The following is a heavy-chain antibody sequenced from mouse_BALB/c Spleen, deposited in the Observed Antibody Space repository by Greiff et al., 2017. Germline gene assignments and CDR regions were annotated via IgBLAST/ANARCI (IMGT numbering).Heavy chain of an antibody. Sequence: EVKLQESGPELVKPGASVKISCKASGYTFTDYNMHWVKQSHGKSLEWIGYIYPYNGGTGYNQKFKSKATLTVDNSSSTAYMELRSLTSEDSAVYYCARRSNYGPYYFDYWGQGTTLTVSS. D-gene: IGHD2-5*01. V-gene: IGHV1S29*02. CDR3: ARRSNYGPYYFDY. CDR1: GYTFTDYN. CDR2: IYPYNGGT. J-gene: IGHJ2*01.